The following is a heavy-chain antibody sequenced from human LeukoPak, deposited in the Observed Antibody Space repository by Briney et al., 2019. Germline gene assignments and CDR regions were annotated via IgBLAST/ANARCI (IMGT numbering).Heavy chain of an antibody. Sequence: GGSLRLSCAASGFTFSGYGMHWVRQAPGKGLEWVAVIWYDGSNKYYADSVKGRFTISRDNSKNTLYLQLNSLRAEDTAVYYCAKDLMTYMITFGPQGYWGQGTLVTVSS. J-gene: IGHJ4*02. D-gene: IGHD3-16*01. CDR3: AKDLMTYMITFGPQGY. V-gene: IGHV3-33*06. CDR1: GFTFSGYG. CDR2: IWYDGSNK.